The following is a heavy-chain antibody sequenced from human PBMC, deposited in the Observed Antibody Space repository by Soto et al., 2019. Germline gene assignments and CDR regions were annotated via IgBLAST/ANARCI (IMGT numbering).Heavy chain of an antibody. CDR1: GFTFSSYA. J-gene: IGHJ4*02. CDR3: AKGVVVVAAAHFDY. Sequence: PGGSLRLSCAASGFTFSSYAMSWVRQAPGKGLEWVSAISGSGGSTYYADSVKGRFTISRDNSKNTLYLQMNSLTAAGTAVYYCAKGVVVVAAAHFDYWGQGTLVTVSS. V-gene: IGHV3-23*01. D-gene: IGHD2-15*01. CDR2: ISGSGGST.